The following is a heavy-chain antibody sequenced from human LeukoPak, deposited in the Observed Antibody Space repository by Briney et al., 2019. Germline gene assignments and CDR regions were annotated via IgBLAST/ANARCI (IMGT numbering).Heavy chain of an antibody. V-gene: IGHV3-30*18. D-gene: IGHD1-26*01. Sequence: GGSLRLSCAASGFTFSSYGMHWVRQAPGKGLEWVAVISYDGSNKYYADSVKGRFTISRDNSKNTLYLQMNSLTAGDTAVYYCAKDGGSLTYYFDYWGQGTLVTVSS. CDR1: GFTFSSYG. J-gene: IGHJ4*02. CDR3: AKDGGSLTYYFDY. CDR2: ISYDGSNK.